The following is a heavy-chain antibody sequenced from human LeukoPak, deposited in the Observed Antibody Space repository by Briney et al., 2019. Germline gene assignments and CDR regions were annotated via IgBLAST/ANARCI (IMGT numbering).Heavy chain of an antibody. V-gene: IGHV1-2*02. D-gene: IGHD3-10*01. CDR2: INPNSGGT. Sequence: ASVKVSCKASGYTFTGYYMHWVRQAPGQGLEWMGWINPNSGGTNYAQKFQGRVTMTRDTSISTAYMELSRLRSDDTAVYYCARLWFGELADQNWFDPWGQGTLVTVSS. CDR3: ARLWFGELADQNWFDP. CDR1: GYTFTGYY. J-gene: IGHJ5*02.